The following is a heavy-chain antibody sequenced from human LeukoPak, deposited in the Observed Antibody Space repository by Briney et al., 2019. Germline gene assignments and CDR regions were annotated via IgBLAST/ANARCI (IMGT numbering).Heavy chain of an antibody. D-gene: IGHD5-24*01. CDR3: ARGDVAPGY. CDR1: GYTFTGYY. V-gene: IGHV1-2*02. J-gene: IGHJ4*02. Sequence: ASVKVSCKASGYTFTGYYIHWVRQAPGQGLEWMGRINPNSGDTNYAQKFQGKVTMTRDTSISTVYMDLRSLRSDDTAGYYCARGDVAPGYWGQGTLVTVSS. CDR2: INPNSGDT.